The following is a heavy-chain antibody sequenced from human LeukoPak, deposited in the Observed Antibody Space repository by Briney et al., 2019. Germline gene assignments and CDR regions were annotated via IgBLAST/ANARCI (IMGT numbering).Heavy chain of an antibody. V-gene: IGHV3-74*01. CDR3: ARGPDYGGSVSFDY. D-gene: IGHD4-23*01. J-gene: IGHJ4*02. Sequence: GGSLRLSCAASGFTFSSYWMHWVRQAPGKGLVWVSRIISDGSSTSYADSVKGRFTISRDNAKNTLYLQMNSLRAEDTAVYYCARGPDYGGSVSFDYWGQGTLVTVSS. CDR1: GFTFSSYW. CDR2: IISDGSST.